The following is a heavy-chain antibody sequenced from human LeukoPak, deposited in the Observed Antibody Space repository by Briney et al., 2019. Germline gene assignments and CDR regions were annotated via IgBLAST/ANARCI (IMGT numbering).Heavy chain of an antibody. V-gene: IGHV3-23*01. CDR1: GFTFSSYA. Sequence: GGSLRLSCAASGFTFSSYAMSWVRQAPGKGLEWVSAISGSGGSTYYADSVKGRFTISRDNSKNTLYLQMNSLRAEDTAVYYCAKDARILGYCSSTSCIFFDYWGQGTLVTVSS. J-gene: IGHJ4*02. D-gene: IGHD2-2*01. CDR2: ISGSGGST. CDR3: AKDARILGYCSSTSCIFFDY.